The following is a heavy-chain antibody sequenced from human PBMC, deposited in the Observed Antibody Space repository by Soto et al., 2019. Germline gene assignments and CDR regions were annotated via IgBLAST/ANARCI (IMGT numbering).Heavy chain of an antibody. CDR3: ARRVQVGLPDYYGRAV. D-gene: IGHD2-8*02. J-gene: IGHJ6*02. Sequence: QAQLVQSGAEVKKPGASVNVSCKASGYDYVTYAITWVRQRPGQGLQWMGWISTLNGNTNYAQNFQGRVTMTTDTSTRIVHLELRSLRSDDTAVYYCARRVQVGLPDYYGRAVLGHGTTVPVSS. CDR1: GYDYVTYA. V-gene: IGHV1-18*01. CDR2: ISTLNGNT.